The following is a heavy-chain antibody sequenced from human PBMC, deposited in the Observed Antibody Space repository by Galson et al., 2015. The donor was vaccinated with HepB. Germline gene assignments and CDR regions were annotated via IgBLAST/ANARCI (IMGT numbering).Heavy chain of an antibody. CDR2: TYCRSKWYT. J-gene: IGHJ4*02. V-gene: IGHV6-1*01. D-gene: IGHD6-19*01. CDR1: GDSVSSNSAA. CDR3: ARSEGWFDY. Sequence: CAISGDSVSSNSAAWNWIRQSPSRGLEWLGRTYCRSKWYTGTAVSVKSRITINPDTSKNQFSLQLNSVTPEDTAVYYCARSEGWFDYWGQGTQVTVSS.